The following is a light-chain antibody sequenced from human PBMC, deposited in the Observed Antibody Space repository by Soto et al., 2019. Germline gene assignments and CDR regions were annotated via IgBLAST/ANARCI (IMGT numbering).Light chain of an antibody. CDR1: SSDIGGYNY. V-gene: IGLV2-14*01. CDR2: DVS. Sequence: QSVLTQPASVSGSPGQSITISCTGTSSDIGGYNYVSWYQQHPGKAPKLMIYDVSNWPSGVSNRFSGSKSGNTASLTISGLQGEDEADYYCSSYTRSSTLYVVFGGGTKLTVL. J-gene: IGLJ2*01. CDR3: SSYTRSSTLYVV.